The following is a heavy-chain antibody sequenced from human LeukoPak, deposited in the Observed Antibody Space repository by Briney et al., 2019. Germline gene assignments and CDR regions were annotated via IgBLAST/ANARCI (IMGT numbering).Heavy chain of an antibody. CDR3: AKWRGYSSGWSGPFDD. V-gene: IGHV1-2*02. CDR2: IDPNSGGT. J-gene: IGHJ4*01. Sequence: ASVKVSCKASGYTFTNYGISWVRQAPGQGLEWMGWIDPNSGGTNYAQKFQGRVTVTRDTSISTAYLDLSRLKSDDTAVYYCAKWRGYSSGWSGPFDDWGQGTLVTVSS. D-gene: IGHD6-19*01. CDR1: GYTFTNYG.